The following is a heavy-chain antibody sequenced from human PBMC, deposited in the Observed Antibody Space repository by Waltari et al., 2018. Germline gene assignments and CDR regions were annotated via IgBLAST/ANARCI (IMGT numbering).Heavy chain of an antibody. Sequence: QVQLQQWGAGLLKPSETLSLTCAVYGGSLSGYYWSWIRQPPGKGLEWIGEINHSGSTNYNPSLKSRVTISVDTSKNQFSLKLSSVTAADTAVYYCARRRGLLRSYNWFDPWGQGTLVTVSS. CDR1: GGSLSGYY. J-gene: IGHJ5*02. CDR2: INHSGST. CDR3: ARRRGLLRSYNWFDP. D-gene: IGHD5-18*01. V-gene: IGHV4-34*01.